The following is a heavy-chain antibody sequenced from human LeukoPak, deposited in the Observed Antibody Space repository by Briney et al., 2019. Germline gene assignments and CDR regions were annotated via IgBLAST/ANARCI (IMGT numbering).Heavy chain of an antibody. V-gene: IGHV1-46*01. CDR1: GYTFTSYY. D-gene: IGHD5-18*01. CDR2: INPSGGST. CDR3: ARDTQLWKGFFDY. J-gene: IGHJ4*02. Sequence: ASVTVSCKASGYTFTSYYMHWVRQAPGQGLEWMGIINPSGGSTSYAQKFQGRVTMARDTSTSTVYMELSSLRSEDTAVYYCARDTQLWKGFFDYWGQGTLVTVSS.